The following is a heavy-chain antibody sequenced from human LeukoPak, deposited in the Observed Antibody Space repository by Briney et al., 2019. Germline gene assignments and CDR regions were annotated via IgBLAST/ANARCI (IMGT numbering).Heavy chain of an antibody. J-gene: IGHJ4*02. CDR3: ARGRGPDY. CDR1: GGSFSGYY. Sequence: SETLSLTCAVYGGSFSGYYWSWTRQPPGKGLEWIGEINHSGSTNYNPSLKSRVTISVDTSKNQFSLKLSSVTAADTAVYYCARGRGPDYWGQGTLVTVSS. CDR2: INHSGST. V-gene: IGHV4-34*01.